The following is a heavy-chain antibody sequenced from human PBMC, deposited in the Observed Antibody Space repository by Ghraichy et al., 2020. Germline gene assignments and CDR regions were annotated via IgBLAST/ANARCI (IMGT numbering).Heavy chain of an antibody. CDR2: IIPIFGTA. V-gene: IGHV1-69*13. Sequence: SVKVSCKASGGTFSSYAISWVRQAPGQGLEWMGGIIPIFGTANYAQKFQGRVTITADESTSTAYMELSSLRSEDTAVYYCASRRGLELLPLDYWGQGTLVTVSS. J-gene: IGHJ4*02. CDR1: GGTFSSYA. D-gene: IGHD1-7*01. CDR3: ASRRGLELLPLDY.